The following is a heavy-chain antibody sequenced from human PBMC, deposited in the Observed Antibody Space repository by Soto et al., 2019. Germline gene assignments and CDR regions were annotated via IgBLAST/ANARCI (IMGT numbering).Heavy chain of an antibody. Sequence: PGESLKISCKGSGYSFTSYWISWVRQMPGKGLEWMGRIDPSDSYTNYSPSFQGHVTISADKSISTAYLQWSSLKASDTAMYYCARTGSPPYYYYGMDVWGQGTTVTVSS. J-gene: IGHJ6*02. CDR2: IDPSDSYT. CDR1: GYSFTSYW. V-gene: IGHV5-10-1*01. D-gene: IGHD1-26*01. CDR3: ARTGSPPYYYYGMDV.